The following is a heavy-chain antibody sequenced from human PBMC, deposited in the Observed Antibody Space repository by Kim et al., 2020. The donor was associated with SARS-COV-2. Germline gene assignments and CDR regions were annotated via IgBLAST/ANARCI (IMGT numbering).Heavy chain of an antibody. CDR1: GGSIRSSSYY. V-gene: IGHV4-39*01. CDR2: IYYSGST. J-gene: IGHJ4*02. Sequence: SETLSLTCTVSGGSIRSSSYYWGWIRQPPGKGLEWIGSIYYSGSTYYNPSLKSRVTISVDTSKNQFSLKLSSVTAADTAVYYCARSGRDGYNLWYFDYWGQGTLVTVSS. CDR3: ARSGRDGYNLWYFDY. D-gene: IGHD5-12*01.